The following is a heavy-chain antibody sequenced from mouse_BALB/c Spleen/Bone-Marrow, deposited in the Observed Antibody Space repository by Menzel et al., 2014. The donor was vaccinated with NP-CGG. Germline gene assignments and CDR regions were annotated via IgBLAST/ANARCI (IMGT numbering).Heavy chain of an antibody. D-gene: IGHD1-2*01. CDR3: ARVVTTAALCWYFDV. CDR1: GFTFSDYY. Sequence: EVMLVESGGGLVKPGGSLRLSCAASGFTFSDYYMYWVRQTPEKRLEWVATISDGGSYTYYPDSVKGRFTISRDNAKNNLYLQMSSLKSEDTAMYYCARVVTTAALCWYFDVWGAGTTVTVSS. J-gene: IGHJ1*01. V-gene: IGHV5-4*02. CDR2: ISDGGSYT.